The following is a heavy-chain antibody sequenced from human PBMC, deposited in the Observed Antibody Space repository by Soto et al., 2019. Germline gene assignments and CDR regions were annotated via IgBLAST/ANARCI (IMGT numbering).Heavy chain of an antibody. CDR1: GGTFSSYA. V-gene: IGHV1-69*13. Sequence: SVKVSCKASGGTFSSYAISWVRQAPGQGLEWMGGIIPIFGTANYAQKFQGRVTITADESTSTAYMELSSLRSEDTAVYYCARVVGVSSRSHWFDPWGQGTLVTVSS. D-gene: IGHD6-6*01. J-gene: IGHJ5*02. CDR3: ARVVGVSSRSHWFDP. CDR2: IIPIFGTA.